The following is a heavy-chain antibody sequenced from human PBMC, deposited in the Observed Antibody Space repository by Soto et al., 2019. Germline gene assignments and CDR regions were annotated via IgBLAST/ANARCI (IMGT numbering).Heavy chain of an antibody. CDR2: ISDTGSHT. J-gene: IGHJ4*02. D-gene: IGHD3-22*01. CDR3: SRGGYGPSGYL. CDR1: RLTLSNYS. V-gene: IGHV3-21*01. Sequence: PGGSLRLSCAASRLTLSNYSMNWVRQTPGKGLEWVSSISDTGSHTYYADSVKGRFSISRDNAKSSLFLQMDRLRADDTAVYDCSRGGYGPSGYLWGQGTLVTASS.